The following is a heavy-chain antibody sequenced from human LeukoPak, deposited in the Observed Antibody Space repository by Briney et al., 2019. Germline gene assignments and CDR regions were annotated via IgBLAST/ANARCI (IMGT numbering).Heavy chain of an antibody. D-gene: IGHD6-13*01. J-gene: IGHJ1*01. CDR1: GYTFSGYY. Sequence: GASVKVSCKASGYTFSGYYMHWVRQAPGQGLEWMGWIYPNSGGTNYAQKFQGRVTMTRDTSISTAYMELGRLRSDDTAVYYCARGYPLSTTAAGTYFQHWGQGTLVTVSS. CDR3: ARGYPLSTTAAGTYFQH. V-gene: IGHV1-2*02. CDR2: IYPNSGGT.